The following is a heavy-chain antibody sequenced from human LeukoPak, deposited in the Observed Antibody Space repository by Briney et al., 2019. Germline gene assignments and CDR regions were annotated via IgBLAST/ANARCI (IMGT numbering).Heavy chain of an antibody. CDR3: ASDSGHAFYF. Sequence: PGGSLRLSCAASGFTFSTAWMHWVRHAPGKGLVWVSRIYSDGSDKTYADSVRGRFTISRDNAKNTVYLQMNSLRAEDSAVYYCASDSGHAFYFWGQGTMVTV. D-gene: IGHD3-10*01. J-gene: IGHJ3*01. V-gene: IGHV3-74*01. CDR2: IYSDGSDK. CDR1: GFTFSTAW.